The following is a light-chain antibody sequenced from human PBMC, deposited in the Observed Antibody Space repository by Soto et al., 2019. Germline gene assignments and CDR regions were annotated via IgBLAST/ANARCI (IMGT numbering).Light chain of an antibody. V-gene: IGLV1-44*01. J-gene: IGLJ1*01. CDR1: SSNIGSLS. CDR2: SDY. CDR3: AAWNGTLNGLYV. Sequence: QSVLTQPPSASGTPGQRVTISCSGSSSNIGSLSVDWYQHLPGTAPKLLIYSDYQRPSGVPDRFSGSKSGTSASLAISGLQSEDDADYYCAAWNGTLNGLYVFGNGTKLTVL.